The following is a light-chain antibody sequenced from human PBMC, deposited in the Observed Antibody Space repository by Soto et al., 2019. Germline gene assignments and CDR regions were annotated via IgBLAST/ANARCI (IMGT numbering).Light chain of an antibody. CDR1: QSVSSDY. V-gene: IGKV3-20*01. CDR2: SAS. J-gene: IGKJ2*02. CDR3: QQYSSSPRT. Sequence: ENVLTQSPGTLSLSPGEGATLSCRASQSVSSDYLAWYQQKPGQAPRLLIYSASSRSTGVPDRFSGSGSGTEFSLTIRRLEPEDFAVYYCQQYSSSPRTFVQGTKLEMK.